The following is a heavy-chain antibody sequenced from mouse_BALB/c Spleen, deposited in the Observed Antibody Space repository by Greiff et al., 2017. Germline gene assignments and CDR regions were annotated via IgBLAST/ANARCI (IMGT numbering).Heavy chain of an antibody. V-gene: IGHV1-15*01. J-gene: IGHJ2*01. Sequence: SGAELVRPGASVTLSCKASGYTFTDYEMHWVKQTPVQGLEWIGAIDPETGGTAYNQKFKGKATLTADKSSSTAYMELRSLTSEDSAVYYCTRNYGSFDYWGQGTTLTVSS. CDR1: GYTFTDYE. CDR3: TRNYGSFDY. D-gene: IGHD1-1*01. CDR2: IDPETGGT.